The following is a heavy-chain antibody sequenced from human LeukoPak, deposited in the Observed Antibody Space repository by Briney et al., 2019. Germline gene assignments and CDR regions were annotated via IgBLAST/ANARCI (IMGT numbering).Heavy chain of an antibody. V-gene: IGHV4-39*07. CDR3: ARESGLGQFDP. J-gene: IGHJ5*02. D-gene: IGHD2-8*02. Sequence: PSETLSLTCTVSGGSISSSSYYWGWIRQPPGKGLEWIGSIYYSGSTYYNPSLKSRVTISVDTSKNQFSLKLSSVTAADTAVYYCARESGLGQFDPWGQGTLVTVSS. CDR2: IYYSGST. CDR1: GGSISSSSYY.